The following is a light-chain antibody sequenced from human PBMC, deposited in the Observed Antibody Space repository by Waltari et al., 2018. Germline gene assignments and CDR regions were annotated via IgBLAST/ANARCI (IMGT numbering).Light chain of an antibody. J-gene: IGLJ2*01. V-gene: IGLV1-44*01. CDR3: AAWDDSLNVVV. CDR2: SNN. CDR1: SSNTGRNT. Sequence: QSLLPQPPSASGTPAPRVTLSCSGSSSNTGRNTADWYQQLPGTAPKLLIYSNNQRPSGVPDRFSGSKSGTSASLAISGLQSEDEADYYCAAWDDSLNVVVFGGGTKLTVL.